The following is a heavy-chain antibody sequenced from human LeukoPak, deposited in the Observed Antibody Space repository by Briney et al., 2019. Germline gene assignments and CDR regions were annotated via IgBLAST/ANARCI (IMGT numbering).Heavy chain of an antibody. V-gene: IGHV4-34*01. CDR2: INHSGST. D-gene: IGHD2-2*01. CDR3: ARGDYCTSTTCYASVGWFDP. CDR1: GGSFSGYY. J-gene: IGHJ5*02. Sequence: SETLSLTCAVYGGSFSGYYWSWLRQPPGKGLEWIGEINHSGSTNYNPSLKSRVTISEDTSKNQFSLRLSSVTAADTAVYYCARGDYCTSTTCYASVGWFDPWGQGTLVTVSS.